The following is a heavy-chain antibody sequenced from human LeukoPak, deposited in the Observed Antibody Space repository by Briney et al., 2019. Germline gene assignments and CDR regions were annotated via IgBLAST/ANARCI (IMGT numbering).Heavy chain of an antibody. CDR2: ISYDGSNK. CDR3: ARGARHGITMISYFDY. CDR1: GFTFSSYA. J-gene: IGHJ4*02. Sequence: GRSLRLSCAASGFTFSSYATHWVRQAPGKGLEWVAVISYDGSNKYYADSVKGRFTISRDNSKNTLYLQMNSLRAEDTAVYYCARGARHGITMISYFDYWGQGTLVTVSS. V-gene: IGHV3-30*04. D-gene: IGHD3-22*01.